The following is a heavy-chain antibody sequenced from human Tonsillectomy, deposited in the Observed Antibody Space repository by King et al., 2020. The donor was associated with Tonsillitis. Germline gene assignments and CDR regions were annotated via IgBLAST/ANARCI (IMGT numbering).Heavy chain of an antibody. CDR1: GFTFSGSA. Sequence: EVQLVESGGGLVQPGGSLKLSCAASGFTFSGSAMHWVRQASGKGREWVGRIRSKPNRYATAYAASGKGRFTISRDDSKNAAYLRMRSLKTEDTAVYYCTRFVAPEYGDYGDYWGQGTLVTVSS. CDR3: TRFVAPEYGDYGDY. CDR2: IRSKPNRYAT. D-gene: IGHD4-17*01. J-gene: IGHJ4*02. V-gene: IGHV3-73*02.